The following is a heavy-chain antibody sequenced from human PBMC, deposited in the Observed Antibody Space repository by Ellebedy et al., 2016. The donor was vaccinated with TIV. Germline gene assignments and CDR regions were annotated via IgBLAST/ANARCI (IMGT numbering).Heavy chain of an antibody. CDR3: LYSSGP. CDR2: ISSNSSYI. D-gene: IGHD6-19*01. V-gene: IGHV3-21*01. Sequence: GESLKISCAASGFTFSSYSMNWVRQAPGKGLEWVSSISSNSSYIYYADSVKGRFTISRDNAKNSLYLQMNSLRAEDTAVYYCLYSSGPWGQGTMVTVSS. J-gene: IGHJ3*01. CDR1: GFTFSSYS.